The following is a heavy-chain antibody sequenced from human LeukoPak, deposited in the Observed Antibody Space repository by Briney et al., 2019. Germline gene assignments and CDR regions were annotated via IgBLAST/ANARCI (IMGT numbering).Heavy chain of an antibody. CDR3: ARGGITTSSDY. CDR2: ISAYNGNT. J-gene: IGHJ4*02. Sequence: ASVKGSCKTSGYTLSCYGISWVRQAPGQGLEWMGWISAYNGNTNYAQKLQGRVTMTTDTSTSTAHMELRSLRSDDTAVYYCARGGITTSSDYWGQGTLVTVSS. D-gene: IGHD3-22*01. V-gene: IGHV1-18*01. CDR1: GYTLSCYG.